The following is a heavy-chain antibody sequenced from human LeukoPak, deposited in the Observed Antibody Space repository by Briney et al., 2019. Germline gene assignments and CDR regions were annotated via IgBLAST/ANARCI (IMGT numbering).Heavy chain of an antibody. CDR1: GYTFTSYD. CDR3: ARLYSNVNWFDP. Sequence: GASVKVSCKASGYTFTSYDINWERQATGQGLEWMGWMNPNSGNTGYAQKFQGRVTMTRNTSISTAYMELSSLRSEDTAVYYCARLYSNVNWFDPWGQGTLVTVSS. CDR2: MNPNSGNT. D-gene: IGHD4-11*01. V-gene: IGHV1-8*01. J-gene: IGHJ5*02.